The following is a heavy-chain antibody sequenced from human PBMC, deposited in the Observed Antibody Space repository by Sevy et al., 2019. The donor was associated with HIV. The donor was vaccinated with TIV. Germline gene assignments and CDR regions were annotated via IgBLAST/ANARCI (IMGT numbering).Heavy chain of an antibody. V-gene: IGHV3-23*01. CDR3: AKGGGGHYDPDEIAYYFYYYNMDV. D-gene: IGHD3-22*01. J-gene: IGHJ6*03. Sequence: GGSLILSCAVSGFSFDSYGMTWVRQAPGKGLEWVSAISGSGTRTYYADSVKGRFIISRDNSKNTLDLQMNSLRAEDTAIYYCAKGGGGHYDPDEIAYYFYYYNMDVWGKGTTVTVSS. CDR1: GFSFDSYG. CDR2: ISGSGTRT.